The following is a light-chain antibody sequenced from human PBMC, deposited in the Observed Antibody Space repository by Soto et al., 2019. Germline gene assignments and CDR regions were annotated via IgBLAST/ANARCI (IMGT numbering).Light chain of an antibody. CDR2: DAS. CDR3: QQRSNWPLT. CDR1: QSVSID. Sequence: EIVMTQSPATLSVYTGERATLSCRASQSVSIDLAWYQQKPGQAPRLLIYDASNRATGIPARFSGSGSGTDFTLTISSLEPEDFAVYYCQQRSNWPLTFGQGRRLENK. V-gene: IGKV3-11*01. J-gene: IGKJ5*01.